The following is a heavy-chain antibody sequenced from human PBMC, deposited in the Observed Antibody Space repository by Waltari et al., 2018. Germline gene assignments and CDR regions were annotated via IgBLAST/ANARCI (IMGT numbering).Heavy chain of an antibody. CDR2: IRTDGRYT. D-gene: IGHD4-17*01. CDR1: GFTFRSHW. J-gene: IGHJ4*02. V-gene: IGHV3-74*01. Sequence: DVQLVESGGGLVQPGGSLRLSCAGYGFTFRSHWMHWVRQGPGQGLLWGARIRTDGRYTDYADSVKGRFTISRDNARNTLYLQMNGLRAEDTAVYYCARDHYGANSLDFWGQGALVTVSS. CDR3: ARDHYGANSLDF.